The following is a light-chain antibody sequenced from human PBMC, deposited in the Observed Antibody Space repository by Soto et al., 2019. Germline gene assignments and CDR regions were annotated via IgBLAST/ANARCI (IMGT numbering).Light chain of an antibody. CDR3: QQYMSSVT. CDR1: QSVDSTF. V-gene: IGKV3-20*01. CDR2: GAS. Sequence: EIVLTQSPGSLSLSPGQRATLSCRASQSVDSTFFAWYQKKPGQAPRLLIYGASKRDTGVPDRFSGSVSGTDFTLTSSRLEPEDLAVYYCQQYMSSVTFGQGTKVEI. J-gene: IGKJ1*01.